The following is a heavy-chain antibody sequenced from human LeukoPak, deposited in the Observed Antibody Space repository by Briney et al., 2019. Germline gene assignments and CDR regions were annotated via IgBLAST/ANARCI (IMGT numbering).Heavy chain of an antibody. J-gene: IGHJ5*02. CDR1: GFTFSSYG. Sequence: GGSLRLSCAASGFTFSSYGMHWVRQAPGKGLEWVAFIRYDGSNKYYADSVKGRFTISRDNSKNTMYLQMNSLKAEDTAVYYCAKDYSKTSYYGSGTYYRPNWFDPWGQGTLVTVSS. D-gene: IGHD3-10*01. CDR2: IRYDGSNK. CDR3: AKDYSKTSYYGSGTYYRPNWFDP. V-gene: IGHV3-30*02.